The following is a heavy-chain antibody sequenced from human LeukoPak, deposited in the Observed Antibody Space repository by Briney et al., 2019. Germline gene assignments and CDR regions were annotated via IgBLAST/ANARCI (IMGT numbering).Heavy chain of an antibody. J-gene: IGHJ4*02. D-gene: IGHD5-12*01. CDR3: AASIVADF. V-gene: IGHV3-66*02. CDR1: GFPVSGNY. CDR2: IYSDGGT. Sequence: PGGSLRLSCAVSGFPVSGNYMKWVRQAPGQGLEWVSLIYSDGGTYYADSVKGRFTISRDNSKNALYLQMNSLRTEDTAVYYCAASIVADFWGQGTLVTVSS.